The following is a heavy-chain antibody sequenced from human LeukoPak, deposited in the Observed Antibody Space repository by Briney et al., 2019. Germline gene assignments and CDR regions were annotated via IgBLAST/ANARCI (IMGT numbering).Heavy chain of an antibody. CDR1: GFTFSSYG. J-gene: IGHJ6*02. CDR2: IYSGGST. D-gene: IGHD6-6*01. CDR3: ARELASSSRRVSGMDV. Sequence: GRSLRLSCAASGFTFSSYGIHWVRQAPGKGLEWVSVIYSGGSTYYADSVKGRFTISRHNSKNTLYLQMNSLRAEDTAVYYCARELASSSRRVSGMDVWGQGTTVTVSS. V-gene: IGHV3-53*04.